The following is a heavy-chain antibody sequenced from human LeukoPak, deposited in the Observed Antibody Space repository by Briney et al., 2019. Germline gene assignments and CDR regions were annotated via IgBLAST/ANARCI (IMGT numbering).Heavy chain of an antibody. D-gene: IGHD3-3*01. CDR1: GDSISSYY. Sequence: SETLSLTCTVSGDSISSYYWSWIRQPPGKGLDWIGYIYYSGSTNYNPSLKSRVTISVDTSKNQFSLKLSSVTAADTAVYFCARHTNRLDAFDIWGQGTMVTVSS. CDR3: ARHTNRLDAFDI. CDR2: IYYSGST. V-gene: IGHV4-59*08. J-gene: IGHJ3*02.